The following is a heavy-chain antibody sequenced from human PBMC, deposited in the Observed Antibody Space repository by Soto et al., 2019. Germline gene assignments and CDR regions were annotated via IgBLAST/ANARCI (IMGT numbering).Heavy chain of an antibody. Sequence: QVHLVQSGAEVKKPGASVKVSCKGSGYIFTTYGITWVRQAPGQGLEWMGWISAHNGNTNYAQKLQGRVTVTRDTSTSTAYMELRNLRSDDMAVYYCARGRYGEYWGQGALVTVSS. CDR2: ISAHNGNT. CDR1: GYIFTTYG. J-gene: IGHJ4*02. CDR3: ARGRYGEY. V-gene: IGHV1-18*03. D-gene: IGHD3-10*01.